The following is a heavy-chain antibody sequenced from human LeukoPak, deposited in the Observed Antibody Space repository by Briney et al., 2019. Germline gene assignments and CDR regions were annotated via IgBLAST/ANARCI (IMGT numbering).Heavy chain of an antibody. D-gene: IGHD3-22*01. CDR3: AKDKDSSGHYYDY. Sequence: GGSLRLSCAASGFTFSSYAMHWVRQAPGKGLEWVASIYYDGSNKYYADSVKGRFTISRDNSKNTLYLQMNSLRGEDTAVYYCAKDKDSSGHYYDYRGQGTLVTVSS. CDR2: IYYDGSNK. CDR1: GFTFSSYA. V-gene: IGHV3-30*02. J-gene: IGHJ4*02.